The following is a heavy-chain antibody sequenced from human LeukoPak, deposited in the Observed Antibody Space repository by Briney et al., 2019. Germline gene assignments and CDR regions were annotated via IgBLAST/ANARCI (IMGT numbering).Heavy chain of an antibody. CDR1: GGSFSDSY. CDR2: INHYGST. V-gene: IGHV4-34*01. CDR3: ARLPDYCSRHGAPG. Sequence: PSETLSLTCAVYGGSFSDSYWSWIRQPPGKGLEWIGEINHYGSTNYNPSLKSRITISVDTSKNQFSLKLSSVTAADTAVYYCARLPDYCSRHGAPGWGQGTLVTVSS. D-gene: IGHD2/OR15-2a*01. J-gene: IGHJ4*02.